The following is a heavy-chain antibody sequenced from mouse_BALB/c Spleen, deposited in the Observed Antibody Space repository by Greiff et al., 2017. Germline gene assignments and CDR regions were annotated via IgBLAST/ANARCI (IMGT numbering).Heavy chain of an antibody. CDR1: GYTFTSYW. CDR2: IYPGDGDT. V-gene: IGHV1-87*01. J-gene: IGHJ2*01. D-gene: IGHD2-4*01. Sequence: QVHVKQSGAELARPGASVKLSCKASGYTFTSYWMQWVKQRPGQGLEWIGAIYPGDGDTRYTQKFKGKATLTADKSSSTAYMQLSSLASEDSAVYYCARWNYDYDFFDYWGQGTTLTVSS. CDR3: ARWNYDYDFFDY.